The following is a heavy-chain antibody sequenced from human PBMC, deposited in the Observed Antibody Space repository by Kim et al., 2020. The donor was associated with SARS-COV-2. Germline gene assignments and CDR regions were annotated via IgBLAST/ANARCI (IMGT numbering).Heavy chain of an antibody. D-gene: IGHD2-15*01. J-gene: IGHJ4*02. Sequence: ADSVKGRFPIPRDNSKTTLYLQRNSLRAEDTAVYYCAKAVCSGSACYRPDHWGQGTLVTVSS. CDR3: AKAVCSGSACYRPDH. V-gene: IGHV3-23*01.